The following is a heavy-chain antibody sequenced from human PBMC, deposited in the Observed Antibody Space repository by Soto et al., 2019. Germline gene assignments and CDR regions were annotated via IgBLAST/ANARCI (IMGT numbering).Heavy chain of an antibody. V-gene: IGHV4-59*01. D-gene: IGHD3-9*01. CDR1: GGSISSYY. J-gene: IGHJ4*02. CDR2: IYYSGST. CDR3: ARLRYFDWFVDY. Sequence: LSLTCTVSGGSISSYYWSWIRQPPGKGLEWIGYIYYSGSTNYNPSLKSRVTISVDTSKNQFSLKLSSVTAADTAVYYCARLRYFDWFVDYWGQGTLVTVSS.